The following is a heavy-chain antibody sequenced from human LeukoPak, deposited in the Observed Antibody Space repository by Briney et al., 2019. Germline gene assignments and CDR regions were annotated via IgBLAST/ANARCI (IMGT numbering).Heavy chain of an antibody. Sequence: ASVKVSCKASGYTFTNYYMHWVRQAPGQGLEWMGWLNPKTGVTDYAQKFQGRVTLSRDTSISTAYMELSRLRSDDTALYYCATVHMTTVTNVVRDACDMWGQGTMVTVSS. V-gene: IGHV1-2*02. CDR2: LNPKTGVT. J-gene: IGHJ3*02. CDR3: ATVHMTTVTNVVRDACDM. D-gene: IGHD4-17*01. CDR1: GYTFTNYY.